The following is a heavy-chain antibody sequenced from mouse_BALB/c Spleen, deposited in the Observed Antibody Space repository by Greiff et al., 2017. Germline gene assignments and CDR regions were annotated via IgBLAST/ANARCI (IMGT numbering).Heavy chain of an antibody. CDR1: GYAFTNYL. J-gene: IGHJ3*01. D-gene: IGHD1-1*01. Sequence: QVQLQQSGAELVRPGTSVKVSCKASGYAFTNYLIEWVKQRPGQGLEWIGVINPGSGGTNYNEKFKGKATLTADKSSSTAYMQLSSLTSDDSAVYFCARENYYGSPYWGQGTLVTVSA. CDR3: ARENYYGSPY. V-gene: IGHV1-54*01. CDR2: INPGSGGT.